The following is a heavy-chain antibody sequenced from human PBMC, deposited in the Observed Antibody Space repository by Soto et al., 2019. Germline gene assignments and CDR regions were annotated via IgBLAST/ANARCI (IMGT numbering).Heavy chain of an antibody. D-gene: IGHD6-19*01. CDR2: IYYNCNT. CDR1: GGSISSYY. Sequence: SETLSLTCTVSGGSISSYYWSWIRQPPGKGLERKGYIYYNCNTNYAQKLRGRVTMTTDTSTSTAYMELRSLSSDDTAVYYCAREAVSVITGFDYWGQGTLVTISS. CDR3: AREAVSVITGFDY. V-gene: IGHV4-59*01. J-gene: IGHJ4*02.